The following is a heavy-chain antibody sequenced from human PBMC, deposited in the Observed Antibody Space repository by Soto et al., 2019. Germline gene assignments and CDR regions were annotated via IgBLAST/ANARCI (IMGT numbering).Heavy chain of an antibody. Sequence: PGGSLRLSCAASGFTFSNYAMNWVRQAPGKGLEWVSSISGSGGSTSHADSVKGRFTISRDNSKNTLYLQMDSLRAEDTAIYYCAKAVGSTSRYIVDYWGQGTQVTVSS. V-gene: IGHV3-23*01. J-gene: IGHJ4*02. D-gene: IGHD2-2*02. CDR3: AKAVGSTSRYIVDY. CDR1: GFTFSNYA. CDR2: ISGSGGST.